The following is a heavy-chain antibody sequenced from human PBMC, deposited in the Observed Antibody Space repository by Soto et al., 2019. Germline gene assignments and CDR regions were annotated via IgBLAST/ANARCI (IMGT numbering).Heavy chain of an antibody. J-gene: IGHJ4*02. V-gene: IGHV3-30-3*01. CDR3: ARDKDQYEFWGGTLAS. Sequence: QLVESGGGVVQPERSLKLSCTASNFVFSVYSLHWVRQAPGKGLEWVALISYDGGNKYYADSVKGRFTISRDNSKNTLYLQMNSLRREDTAVYYCARDKDQYEFWGGTLASWGQGTLVTVSS. CDR2: ISYDGGNK. CDR1: NFVFSVYS. D-gene: IGHD3-3*01.